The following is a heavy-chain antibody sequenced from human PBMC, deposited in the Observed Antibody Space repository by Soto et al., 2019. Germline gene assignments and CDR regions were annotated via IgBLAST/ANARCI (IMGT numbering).Heavy chain of an antibody. D-gene: IGHD6-19*01. CDR3: GSAQWLVLDY. Sequence: QLQLQESGSGLVKPSQTLSLTCTVSGGSISSGGYSWSWIRQPPGKGLEWIGYISHSGSTYYSPSLKSRVTISLDRATNHFSLKLGSVSAADTAVYYCGSAQWLVLDYWGQGTLVTVSS. J-gene: IGHJ4*02. V-gene: IGHV4-30-2*01. CDR2: ISHSGST. CDR1: GGSISSGGYS.